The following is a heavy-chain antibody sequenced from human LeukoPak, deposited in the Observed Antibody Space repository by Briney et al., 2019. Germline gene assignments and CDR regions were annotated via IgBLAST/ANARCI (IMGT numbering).Heavy chain of an antibody. CDR3: ARIYSSSWFLNWFDP. D-gene: IGHD6-13*01. CDR1: GYSINNGYY. Sequence: SETLSLTCTVSGYSINNGYYWGWIRQPPGKGLECIGTIYHSGSTYYNPSLKSRVTISVDTSKNQFSLKLNSVTAADTAVYYCARIYSSSWFLNWFDPWGQGTLVTVSS. J-gene: IGHJ5*02. V-gene: IGHV4-38-2*02. CDR2: IYHSGST.